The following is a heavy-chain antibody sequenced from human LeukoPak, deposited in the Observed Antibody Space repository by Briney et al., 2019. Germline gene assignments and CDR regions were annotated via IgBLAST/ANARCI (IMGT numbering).Heavy chain of an antibody. V-gene: IGHV4-59*01. CDR2: IYYSGST. CDR1: GISISSYY. CDR3: ARDDQSESPFDY. Sequence: SETLSLTCTVSGISISSYYWSWIRQPPGKGLEWIGYIYYSGSTNYNPSLKSRVTISVGTSKNQFSLKLSSMTAADTAVYYCARDDQSESPFDYWGQGTLVTVSS. J-gene: IGHJ4*02.